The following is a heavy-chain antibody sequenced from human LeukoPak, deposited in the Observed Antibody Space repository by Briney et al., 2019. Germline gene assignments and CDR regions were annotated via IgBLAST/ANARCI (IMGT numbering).Heavy chain of an antibody. CDR2: INHSGST. V-gene: IGHV4-34*01. CDR3: ARGRPRITIFGVLIYKPLFCY. CDR1: GGSFSGYY. D-gene: IGHD3-3*01. J-gene: IGHJ4*01. Sequence: SETLSVTCAVYGGSFSGYYWSWIRQPPGKGLEWIGEINHSGSTNYNPSLKSRVTISVDTSKNQFSLKLSSVTASDTAVYYCARGRPRITIFGVLIYKPLFCYWGNGVLVTFSS.